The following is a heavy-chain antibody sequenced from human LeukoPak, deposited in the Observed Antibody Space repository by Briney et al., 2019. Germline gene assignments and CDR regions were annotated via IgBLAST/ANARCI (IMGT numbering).Heavy chain of an antibody. V-gene: IGHV3-64*01. J-gene: IGHJ4*02. CDR2: ISSNGSST. CDR1: GLTFSGYA. Sequence: GGSLRLSCAASGLTFSGYAMPWVRQAPGKGLEYFSAISSNGSSTYYANSVKGRFTISRDNSKNTLYLQMGSLRGEDTAVYYCATRYAYWGQGTLVTVSS. CDR3: ATRYAY. D-gene: IGHD3-16*01.